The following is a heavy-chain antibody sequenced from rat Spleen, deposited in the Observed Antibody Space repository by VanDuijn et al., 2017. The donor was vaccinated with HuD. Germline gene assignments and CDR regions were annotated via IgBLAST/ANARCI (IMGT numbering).Heavy chain of an antibody. Sequence: EVQLVESDGGLVQPGRSLKLSCAASGFTFSDYYMAWVRQAPTKGLEWVATINYDGSRTDYRDSVKGRFTISRDNARSTLNLHMDSLRSEDTAIYYCTRRGYLSDWYFDFWGPGTMVTVSS. CDR2: INYDGSRT. CDR1: GFTFSDYY. D-gene: IGHD4-4*01. CDR3: TRRGYLSDWYFDF. J-gene: IGHJ1*01. V-gene: IGHV5-29*01.